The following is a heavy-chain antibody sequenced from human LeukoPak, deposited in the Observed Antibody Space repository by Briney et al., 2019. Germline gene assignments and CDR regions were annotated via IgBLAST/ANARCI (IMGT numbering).Heavy chain of an antibody. V-gene: IGHV4-39*02. CDR2: IYDSGST. CDR1: GGSISSSSYS. J-gene: IGHJ4*02. Sequence: PSETLSLTCTVYGGSISSSSYSWSWIRQPPGKGLEWIGSIYDSGSTYYNLSLKSRVTISVDTSKNHLSLTPSSVTAADAAVFYCAKFYSGYGPYDDWGQGTLVTVSS. CDR3: AKFYSGYGPYDD. D-gene: IGHD5-12*01.